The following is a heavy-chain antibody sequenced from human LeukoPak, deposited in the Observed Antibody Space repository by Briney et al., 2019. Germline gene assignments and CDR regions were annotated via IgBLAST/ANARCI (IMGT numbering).Heavy chain of an antibody. CDR2: INPNSGGT. V-gene: IGHV1-2*02. CDR3: ARPLGSLKEYWWFDP. J-gene: IGHJ5*02. D-gene: IGHD2/OR15-2a*01. Sequence: ASVKVSCKASGYTFTCYYMHWVRQAPGQGLEWMGWINPNSGGTNYAQRFQGRVTMTRDTSISTAYMELSRLRSADTAVYYCARPLGSLKEYWWFDPWGQGTLVTVSS. CDR1: GYTFTCYY.